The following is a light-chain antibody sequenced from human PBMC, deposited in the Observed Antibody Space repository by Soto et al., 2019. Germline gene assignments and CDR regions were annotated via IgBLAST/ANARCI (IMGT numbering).Light chain of an antibody. V-gene: IGLV2-14*01. CDR1: SSDVGGYNY. Sequence: QSVLTQPASVSGSPGQSITISCTGTSSDVGGYNYVSWYQPHPGKAPKLVIYEVTNRPSGVSNGFSGSKSGNTASLTISGLQAEDEGDYYCCSYAGSSTYVIFGGGTKLTV. CDR3: CSYAGSSTYVI. CDR2: EVT. J-gene: IGLJ2*01.